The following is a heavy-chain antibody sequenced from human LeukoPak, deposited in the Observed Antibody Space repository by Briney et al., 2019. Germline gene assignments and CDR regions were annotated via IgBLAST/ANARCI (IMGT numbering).Heavy chain of an antibody. J-gene: IGHJ5*02. Sequence: SETLSLTCTVSGGSISSGDYYWSWIRQPPGKGLEWIGYIYYSGSTYYNPSLKSRVTISVDTSKNQFSLKLSSVTAADTAVYCCARDLGGDNWFDPWGQGTLVTVSS. CDR1: GGSISSGDYY. D-gene: IGHD2-21*01. CDR2: IYYSGST. CDR3: ARDLGGDNWFDP. V-gene: IGHV4-30-4*01.